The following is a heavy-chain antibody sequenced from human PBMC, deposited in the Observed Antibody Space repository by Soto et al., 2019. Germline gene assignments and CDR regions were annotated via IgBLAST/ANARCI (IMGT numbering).Heavy chain of an antibody. CDR3: ARRGYCNTGTCYWYFDL. V-gene: IGHV5-51*03. J-gene: IGHJ2*01. CDR2: IYPGDSDT. Sequence: EVQLVQSGAEVKKPGESLKISCKGSGYSFTSYWIGWVRQMPGKGLEWMGIIYPGDSDTTYSPSFQGQVTISADKSISTAYLQWISLKASDTAMYYCARRGYCNTGTCYWYFDLWGRGTLVTVSS. D-gene: IGHD2-8*01. CDR1: GYSFTSYW.